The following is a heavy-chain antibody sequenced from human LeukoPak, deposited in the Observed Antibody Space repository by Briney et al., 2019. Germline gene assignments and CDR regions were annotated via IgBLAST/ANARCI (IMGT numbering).Heavy chain of an antibody. J-gene: IGHJ4*02. V-gene: IGHV1-46*01. CDR2: IKVSGGRT. Sequence: GASVKVSCKASGYTFSGFYVHWVRQAPGQGLEWMGIIKVSGGRTEYAQKFQGRVTVTRDMSTSTVYMELNNLRSEDTAAYYRAREPPESYYFDNWGQGTLVTVSS. CDR3: AREPPESYYFDN. CDR1: GYTFSGFY.